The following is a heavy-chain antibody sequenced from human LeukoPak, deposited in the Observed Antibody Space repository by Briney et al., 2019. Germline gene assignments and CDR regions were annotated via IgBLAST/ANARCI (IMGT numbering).Heavy chain of an antibody. CDR1: GFTFSSYE. CDR3: ARRGGFTYGMDV. D-gene: IGHD2-15*01. CDR2: INSGGNII. V-gene: IGHV3-48*03. Sequence: GGSLRLSRAASGFTFSSYEMNWVRQAPGKGLEWVSYINSGGNIIYHADSVKGRFTISRDNAKNSLYLQMNSLRAEDTAIYYCARRGGFTYGMDVWGKGTTVTVSS. J-gene: IGHJ6*04.